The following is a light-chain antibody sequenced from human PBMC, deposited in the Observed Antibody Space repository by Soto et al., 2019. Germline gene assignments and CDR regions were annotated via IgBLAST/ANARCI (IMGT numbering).Light chain of an antibody. CDR2: AAS. V-gene: IGKV1-27*01. Sequence: DIQMTQSPSSLSASVGDRVTITCRASQGISNYLAWYQQKPGKVPKLLIYAASTLQSGVPSRFSGSGSGTDFTLTISSLQPEDVATYYCQKYNSAPTWTFGQGTKLDSK. J-gene: IGKJ1*01. CDR1: QGISNY. CDR3: QKYNSAPTWT.